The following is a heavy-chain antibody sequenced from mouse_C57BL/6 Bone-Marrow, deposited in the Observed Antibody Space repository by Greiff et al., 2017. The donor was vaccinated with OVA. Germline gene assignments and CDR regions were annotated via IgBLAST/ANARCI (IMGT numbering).Heavy chain of an antibody. CDR2: IDPANGNT. D-gene: IGHD2-4*01. CDR1: GFNIKNTY. Sequence: EVQLQQSVAELVRPGASVKLSCTASGFNIKNTYMHWVKQRPEPGLAWIGRIDPANGNTKYAPQFKGRATINADTSSNTSYLQLSSLTSEDTSIYYCARCYDYDGGYWGQGTTLTVSS. J-gene: IGHJ2*01. V-gene: IGHV14-3*01. CDR3: ARCYDYDGGY.